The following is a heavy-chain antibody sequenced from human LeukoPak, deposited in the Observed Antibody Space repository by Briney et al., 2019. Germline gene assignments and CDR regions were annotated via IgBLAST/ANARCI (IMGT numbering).Heavy chain of an antibody. CDR1: GGSISSYY. V-gene: IGHV4-59*08. CDR3: ARQRDCSSKSCYGTCWFDP. J-gene: IGHJ5*02. CDR2: IYYSGST. D-gene: IGHD2-2*01. Sequence: PSETLSLTCTVSGGSISSYYWSWIRQPPGKGLEWIATIYYSGSTYYNPSLRSRVTRSVDTSKNQFSLKLSSVTAADTAVYYCARQRDCSSKSCYGTCWFDPWGQGTLVIVSS.